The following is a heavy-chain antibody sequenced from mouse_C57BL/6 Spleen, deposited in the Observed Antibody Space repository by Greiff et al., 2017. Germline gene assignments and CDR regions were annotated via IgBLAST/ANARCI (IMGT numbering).Heavy chain of an antibody. Sequence: VQLKQSGPELVKPGDSVKISCKASGYSFTGYFMNWVMQSHGKSLEWIGRINPYNGDTFYNQKFKGKATLTVDKSSSTAHMELRSLTSEDSAVYYCARGYGNYGGGYFDYWGQGTTLTVSS. CDR3: ARGYGNYGGGYFDY. J-gene: IGHJ2*01. V-gene: IGHV1-20*01. D-gene: IGHD2-1*01. CDR1: GYSFTGYF. CDR2: INPYNGDT.